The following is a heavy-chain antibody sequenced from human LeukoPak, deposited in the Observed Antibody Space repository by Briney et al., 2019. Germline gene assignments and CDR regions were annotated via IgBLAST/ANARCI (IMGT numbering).Heavy chain of an antibody. V-gene: IGHV3-30*02. D-gene: IGHD2-2*01. J-gene: IGHJ6*03. CDR1: GFTFSSYG. Sequence: GGTLRLSCAASGFTFSSYGMNWVRQAPGKGLEWVAFIRYDGGNKYYADSVTGRFTISRANSKNTLYLQMNSLRADDTAVYYCANTGAGTSSYFYYYMDAWGKGTTVTVSS. CDR2: IRYDGGNK. CDR3: ANTGAGTSSYFYYYMDA.